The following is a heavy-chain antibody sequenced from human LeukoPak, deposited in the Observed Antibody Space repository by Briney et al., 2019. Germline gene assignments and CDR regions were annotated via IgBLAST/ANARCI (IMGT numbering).Heavy chain of an antibody. Sequence: ASVKVSCKASGGTFSSYAISWVRQAPGQGLEWMGGIIPIFGTANYAQKFQGRVTITADESTSTAYMELSSLRSEDTAVYYCARGDYYDSSGYWDYWGQGTLVTVSS. CDR1: GGTFSSYA. D-gene: IGHD3-22*01. CDR2: IIPIFGTA. V-gene: IGHV1-69*13. J-gene: IGHJ4*02. CDR3: ARGDYYDSSGYWDY.